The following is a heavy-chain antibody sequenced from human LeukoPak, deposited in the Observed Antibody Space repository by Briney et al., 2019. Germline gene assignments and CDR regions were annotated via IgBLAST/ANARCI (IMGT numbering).Heavy chain of an antibody. Sequence: GGSLRLSCEVSGFTFSDAWMIWVRQAPGKGLEWVSAISGSGGSTYYADSVKGRFTISRDNSKNTLYLQMNSLRAEDTAVYYCAKAYYGDYYDYWGQGTLVTVSS. D-gene: IGHD4-17*01. V-gene: IGHV3-23*01. J-gene: IGHJ4*02. CDR3: AKAYYGDYYDY. CDR2: ISGSGGST. CDR1: GFTFSDAW.